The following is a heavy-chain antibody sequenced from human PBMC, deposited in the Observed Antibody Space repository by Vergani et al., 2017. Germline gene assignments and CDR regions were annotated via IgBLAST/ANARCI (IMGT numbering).Heavy chain of an antibody. Sequence: EVQLVESGGGLVKPGGSLRLSCAASGCTFSSYSMNWVRQAPGKGLEWVSSISSSSSYIYYADSVKGRFTISRDNAKNSLYLQMNSLRAEDTAVYYCARDSRYYDFWSGYYYTWFDPWGQGTLVTVSS. J-gene: IGHJ5*02. V-gene: IGHV3-21*01. D-gene: IGHD3-3*01. CDR1: GCTFSSYS. CDR2: ISSSSSYI. CDR3: ARDSRYYDFWSGYYYTWFDP.